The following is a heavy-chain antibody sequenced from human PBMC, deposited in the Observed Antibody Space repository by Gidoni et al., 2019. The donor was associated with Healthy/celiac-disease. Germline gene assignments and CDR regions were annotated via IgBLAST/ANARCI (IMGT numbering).Heavy chain of an antibody. V-gene: IGHV3-53*02. J-gene: IGHJ6*02. CDR3: ARDGGSYALEGWHYYYGMDV. D-gene: IGHD2-15*01. Sequence: EVQLVETGGGLIQPGGSLRLSCAASGFTVSSNYMSWVRQAPGKGLEWVSVIYSGGSTYYADSLKGRFTISRDNSKNTLYLQMNSLRAEDTAVYYCARDGGSYALEGWHYYYGMDVWGQGTTVTVSS. CDR1: GFTVSSNY. CDR2: IYSGGST.